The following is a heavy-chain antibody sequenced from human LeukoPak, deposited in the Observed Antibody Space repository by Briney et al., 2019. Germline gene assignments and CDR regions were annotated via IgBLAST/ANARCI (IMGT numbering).Heavy chain of an antibody. CDR1: GFTFSSYA. J-gene: IGHJ3*02. D-gene: IGHD2-15*01. Sequence: PGGSLRLSCAASGFTFSSYAMSWVRQAPGKGLEWVSAISGSGGNTYYADSVKGRFTISRDNSKNTLYLQMNSLRAEDTAVYYCAKPGYCGGGSCYGGLSDAFDIWGQGTMVTVSS. CDR3: AKPGYCGGGSCYGGLSDAFDI. V-gene: IGHV3-23*01. CDR2: ISGSGGNT.